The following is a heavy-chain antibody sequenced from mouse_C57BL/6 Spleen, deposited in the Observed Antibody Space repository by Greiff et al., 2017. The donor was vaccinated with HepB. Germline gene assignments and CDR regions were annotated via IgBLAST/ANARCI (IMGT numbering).Heavy chain of an antibody. CDR1: GFTFSDYY. CDR2: INYDGSST. V-gene: IGHV5-16*01. CDR3: ARTYYWYFDV. J-gene: IGHJ1*03. Sequence: EVKLMESEGGLVQPGSSMKLSCTASGFTFSDYYMAWVRQVPEKGLEWVANINYDGSSTYYLDYLKSRFIISKDNSNNILYLQMSSLKSEDTATYYCARTYYWYFDVWGTGTTVTFSS.